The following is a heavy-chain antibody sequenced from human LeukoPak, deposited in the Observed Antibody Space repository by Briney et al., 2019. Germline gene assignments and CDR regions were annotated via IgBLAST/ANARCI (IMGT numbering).Heavy chain of an antibody. Sequence: GGSLRLSCQVSGFTFSSYELNWVRQAPGKGLDWISYISSSGSTIYYADSVKGRFTISRDNAKNSLYLQMNSLRAEDTAVYYCARELMITPAGYWGQGALVTVSS. CDR1: GFTFSSYE. CDR3: ARELMITPAGY. V-gene: IGHV3-48*03. D-gene: IGHD3-16*01. CDR2: ISSSGSTI. J-gene: IGHJ4*02.